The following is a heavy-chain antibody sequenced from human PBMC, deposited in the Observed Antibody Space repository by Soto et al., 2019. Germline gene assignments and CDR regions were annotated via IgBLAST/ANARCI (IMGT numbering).Heavy chain of an antibody. CDR1: GYSFTSYG. J-gene: IGHJ3*02. CDR3: ARVWAWHKDALDI. D-gene: IGHD5-12*01. Sequence: ASVKVSCKASGYSFTSYGISWVRQAPGQGLEWMGWISAYNGNTNYAQKLQGRVTMTTDTSTSTAYMELRSLRSDESAVYYCARVWAWHKDALDIWGQGTMVTVSS. CDR2: ISAYNGNT. V-gene: IGHV1-18*01.